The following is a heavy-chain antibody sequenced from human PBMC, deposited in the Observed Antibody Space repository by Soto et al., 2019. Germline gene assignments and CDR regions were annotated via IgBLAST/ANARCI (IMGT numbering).Heavy chain of an antibody. CDR1: DFSLTTRGVG. J-gene: IGHJ4*02. CDR3: THRSPAYGHDF. CDR2: IYWNDDQ. D-gene: IGHD3-10*01. V-gene: IGHV2-5*01. Sequence: SGPTLVNPTHPLTLTCNFSDFSLTTRGVGVGWIRQPPGKALEWVALIYWNDDQRYNPSLKSRLTVTKDTSKNHVVLTMTNVDPLDTAIYYCTHRSPAYGHDFWGPGTLVTVSS.